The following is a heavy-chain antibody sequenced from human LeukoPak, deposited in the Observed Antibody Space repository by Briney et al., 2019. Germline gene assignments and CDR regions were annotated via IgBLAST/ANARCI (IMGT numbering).Heavy chain of an antibody. CDR3: ARHRGSSWEFDY. D-gene: IGHD6-13*01. J-gene: IGHJ4*02. CDR1: GGSISSSSYY. V-gene: IGHV4-39*01. Sequence: SETLSLTCTVSGGSISSSSYYWGWIRQPPGKGLEWIGSIYYSGSTYYNPSLKSRVTISVDTSKNQFSLKLSSVTAADTAVYYCARHRGSSWEFDYWGQGTLVTVSS. CDR2: IYYSGST.